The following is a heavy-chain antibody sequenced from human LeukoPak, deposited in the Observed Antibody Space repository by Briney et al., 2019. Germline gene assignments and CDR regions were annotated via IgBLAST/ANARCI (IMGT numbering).Heavy chain of an antibody. Sequence: GESLKISCKGSGYSFTSYWIGWVRQMPGKGLEWMGVIYPGDSHTRYSPSFQGQVTISADKSISTAFLQWSSLKASDTAMYYCARHLSGSYSGYYFDYWGQGTLVTVSS. J-gene: IGHJ4*02. CDR2: IYPGDSHT. CDR3: ARHLSGSYSGYYFDY. CDR1: GYSFTSYW. D-gene: IGHD1-26*01. V-gene: IGHV5-51*01.